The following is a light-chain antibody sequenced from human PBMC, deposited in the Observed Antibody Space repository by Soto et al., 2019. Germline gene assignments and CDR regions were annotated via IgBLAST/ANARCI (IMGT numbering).Light chain of an antibody. CDR1: QSISGY. CDR3: HQSFRTPQMHT. CDR2: AAS. V-gene: IGKV1-39*01. Sequence: DIQMTQSPSSLSASVGDRVTITCRTSQSISGYLNWYRHKPGKAPTLLIYAASTLQSGVPSRFSGSGSGTDFTLTISNLQPEDFAVYFCHQSFRTPQMHTFGQGTNLQMK. J-gene: IGKJ2*01.